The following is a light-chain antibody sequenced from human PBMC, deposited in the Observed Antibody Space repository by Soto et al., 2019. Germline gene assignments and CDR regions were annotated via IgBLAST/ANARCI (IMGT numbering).Light chain of an antibody. CDR1: QTFSNY. V-gene: IGKV1-39*01. CDR3: QQSLTIPWT. J-gene: IGKJ1*01. CDR2: AAS. Sequence: DIQLTQSPSSLSASVGDRVTITCRASQTFSNYLNWYQQKPGKAPILLIFAASNMESGVPSRFSGSGSGTDFTLTISTLQPEDFATYYCQQSLTIPWTFGQGTKVEMK.